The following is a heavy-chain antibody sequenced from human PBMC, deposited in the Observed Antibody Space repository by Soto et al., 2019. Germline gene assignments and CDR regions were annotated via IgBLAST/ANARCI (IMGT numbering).Heavy chain of an antibody. CDR3: VRGPTSTYLVTTWDY. CDR2: IRNKANSYTT. D-gene: IGHD4-17*01. CDR1: GFTFSDHY. V-gene: IGHV3-72*01. J-gene: IGHJ4*02. Sequence: EVQLVESGGGLVQPGVSLRLSCVVSGFTFSDHYMDWVRQAPGNGLEWVGRIRNKANSYTTVYAASVKGTLTISRDDSKYSMYLQINSLKIEDTAVYYCVRGPTSTYLVTTWDYWGQGTLVTVPS.